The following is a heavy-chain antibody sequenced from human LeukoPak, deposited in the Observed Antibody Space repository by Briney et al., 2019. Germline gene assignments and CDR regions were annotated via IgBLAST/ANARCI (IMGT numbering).Heavy chain of an antibody. V-gene: IGHV1-8*03. J-gene: IGHJ4*02. D-gene: IGHD2-2*01. Sequence: ASVKVSCKASGYTFTSYGINWVRQATGQGLEWMGWMNPNSGNTGYAQKFQGRVTITRNTSISTAYMELSSLRSEDTAVYYCARGLVPAAPDAFDYWGQGTLVTVSS. CDR2: MNPNSGNT. CDR1: GYTFTSYG. CDR3: ARGLVPAAPDAFDY.